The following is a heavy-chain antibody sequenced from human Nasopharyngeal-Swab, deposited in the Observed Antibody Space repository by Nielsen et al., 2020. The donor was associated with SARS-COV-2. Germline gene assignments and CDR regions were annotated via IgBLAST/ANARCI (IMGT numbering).Heavy chain of an antibody. CDR1: GFTFSSYS. D-gene: IGHD6-19*01. Sequence: GESLKISCAASGFTFSSYSMNWVRQAPGKGLEWVSSISSSSGYIYYADSVKGRFTISRDNAKNSLYLQMNSLRAEDTAVYYCARGGAVAGNDYYYGMDVWGQGTTVTVSS. J-gene: IGHJ6*02. V-gene: IGHV3-21*01. CDR3: ARGGAVAGNDYYYGMDV. CDR2: ISSSSGYI.